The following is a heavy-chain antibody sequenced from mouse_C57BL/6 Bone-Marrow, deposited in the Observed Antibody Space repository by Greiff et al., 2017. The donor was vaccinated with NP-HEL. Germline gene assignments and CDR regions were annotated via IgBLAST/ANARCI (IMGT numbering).Heavy chain of an antibody. CDR1: GFTFSSYG. D-gene: IGHD2-4*01. V-gene: IGHV5-6*01. CDR2: ISSGGSYT. Sequence: EVKLQESGGDLVKPGGSLKLSCAASGFTFSSYGMSWVRQTPDKRLEWVATISSGGSYTYYPDSVKGRCTISSDNAKNTLYLQMSSLKSEDTAMYDCARHGYDYDAWFADWGQGTLVTVSA. J-gene: IGHJ3*01. CDR3: ARHGYDYDAWFAD.